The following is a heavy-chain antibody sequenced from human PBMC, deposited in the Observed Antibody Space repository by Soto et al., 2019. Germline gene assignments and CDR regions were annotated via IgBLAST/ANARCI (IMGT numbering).Heavy chain of an antibody. D-gene: IGHD3-16*01. V-gene: IGHV1-69*02. Sequence: QVQLVQSGAEVRKPGASVKVSCQASGGTFSNSTVTWVRQAPGKGLEWMGRLIPIRGLENYAQTLRGRISSTADKTTSKACMELRSMRSEETDIYYCASFKLGDAYWGPRTLVTVSS. CDR1: GGTFSNST. CDR3: ASFKLGDAY. CDR2: LIPIRGLE. J-gene: IGHJ4*01.